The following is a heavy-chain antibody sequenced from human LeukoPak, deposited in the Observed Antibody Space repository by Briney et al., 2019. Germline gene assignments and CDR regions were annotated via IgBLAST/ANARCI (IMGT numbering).Heavy chain of an antibody. CDR1: GGTFSSYA. V-gene: IGHV1-18*01. Sequence: ASVKVSCKASGGTFSSYAISWVRQAPGQGLEWMGWISAHNGNTNYAQKLQGRVTMTTDTSTSTAYMELRSLRSDDTAVYYCARGYGVKGAFDIWGQGTMVTVSS. J-gene: IGHJ3*02. CDR2: ISAHNGNT. CDR3: ARGYGVKGAFDI. D-gene: IGHD4-17*01.